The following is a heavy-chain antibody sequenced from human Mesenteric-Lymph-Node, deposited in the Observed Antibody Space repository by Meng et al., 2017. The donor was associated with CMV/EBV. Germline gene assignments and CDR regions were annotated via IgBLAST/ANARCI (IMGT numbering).Heavy chain of an antibody. V-gene: IGHV4-61*01. Sequence: SETLSLTCTVSGGSISSSSYYWGWIRQPPGKGLEWIGYIYHSGSTTYNPSLKSRVTMSVDTSKNQFSLRLSSVTAADTAVYYCAREVTIFGVVIGYKFDPWGQGTLVTVSS. J-gene: IGHJ5*02. D-gene: IGHD3-3*01. CDR3: AREVTIFGVVIGYKFDP. CDR1: GGSISSSSYY. CDR2: IYHSGST.